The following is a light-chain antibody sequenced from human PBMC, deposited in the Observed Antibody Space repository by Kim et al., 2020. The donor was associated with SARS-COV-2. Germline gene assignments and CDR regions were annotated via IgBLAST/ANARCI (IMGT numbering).Light chain of an antibody. Sequence: ALGQTVRITCQGDNLRTYYARWYQQKPGQDPLLVIYGKNNRPSGIPDRFSGSSSGNTASLTVTGAQAVDEADYYCNSRDNSGDHVVFGGGTKLIVL. V-gene: IGLV3-19*01. J-gene: IGLJ2*01. CDR2: GKN. CDR3: NSRDNSGDHVV. CDR1: NLRTYY.